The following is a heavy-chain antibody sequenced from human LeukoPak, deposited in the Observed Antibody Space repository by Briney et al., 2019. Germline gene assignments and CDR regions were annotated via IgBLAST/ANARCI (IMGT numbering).Heavy chain of an antibody. CDR1: GFTFSSYA. CDR2: ISSNGGST. D-gene: IGHD1-26*01. J-gene: IGHJ3*02. V-gene: IGHV3-64*01. CDR3: ARGGSYLSAFDI. Sequence: PGGSLRLSCAASGFTFSSYAMHWVRQAPGKGLEYVSAISSNGGSTYYANSVKGRFTISRDNSKNTLYLQMGSLRAEDTAVYYCARGGSYLSAFDIWGQGTMVTVPS.